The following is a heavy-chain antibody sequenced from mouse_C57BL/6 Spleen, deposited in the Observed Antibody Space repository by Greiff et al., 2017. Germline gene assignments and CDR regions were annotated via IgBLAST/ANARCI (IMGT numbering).Heavy chain of an antibody. D-gene: IGHD1-1*01. CDR3: ARFLAYYGSPWYFDV. Sequence: QVQLKQPGAELVKPGASVKMSCKASGYTFTSYWITWVKQRPGQGLEWIGDIYPGSGSTNYNEKFKSKATLTVDTSSSTAYMQLSSLTSEDSAVYYCARFLAYYGSPWYFDVWGTGTTVTVSS. CDR1: GYTFTSYW. CDR2: IYPGSGST. J-gene: IGHJ1*03. V-gene: IGHV1-55*01.